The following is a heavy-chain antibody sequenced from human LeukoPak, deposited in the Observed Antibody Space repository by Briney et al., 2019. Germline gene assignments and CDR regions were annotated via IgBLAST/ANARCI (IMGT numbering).Heavy chain of an antibody. J-gene: IGHJ5*02. CDR3: ARDLVRIAHSSWFDP. CDR2: MNPNSGNT. Sequence: GASVKVSCKASGYTFTSYDINWVRQATGQGLEWMGWMNPNSGNTGSAQRFQGRVTMTRNTSISTAYMELSSLRSEDTAVYYCARDLVRIAHSSWFDPWGQGTLVTVSS. CDR1: GYTFTSYD. V-gene: IGHV1-8*01. D-gene: IGHD2-15*01.